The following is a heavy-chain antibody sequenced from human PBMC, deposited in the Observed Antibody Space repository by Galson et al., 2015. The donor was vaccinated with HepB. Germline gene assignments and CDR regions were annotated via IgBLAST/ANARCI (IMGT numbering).Heavy chain of an antibody. Sequence: SVKVSCKASGYTFTSYGISWVRQAPGQGLEWMGWISAYNGNTNYAQKLQGRVTMTTDTSTSTAYMELRSLRSDDTAVYYCASSTGGDPYYYDSSGYYYDYWGQRTLVTVSS. CDR3: ASSTGGDPYYYDSSGYYYDY. CDR1: GYTFTSYG. V-gene: IGHV1-18*04. CDR2: ISAYNGNT. J-gene: IGHJ4*02. D-gene: IGHD3-22*01.